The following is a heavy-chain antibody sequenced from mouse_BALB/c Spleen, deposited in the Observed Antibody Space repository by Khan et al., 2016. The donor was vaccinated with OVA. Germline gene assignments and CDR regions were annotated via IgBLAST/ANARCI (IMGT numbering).Heavy chain of an antibody. V-gene: IGHV2-6-5*01. CDR3: AKHLILYPYSFDY. CDR2: IWGGGIT. Sequence: QVQLKESGPGLVAPSQSLSITCTVSGFSLTDYGVSWIRQPPGKGLEWLGVIWGGGITYNNSALKSRLSISKDNSKSQVFLKMNSLQTDDTSMYXCAKHLILYPYSFDYWGQGTTLTVSS. CDR1: GFSLTDYG. J-gene: IGHJ2*01.